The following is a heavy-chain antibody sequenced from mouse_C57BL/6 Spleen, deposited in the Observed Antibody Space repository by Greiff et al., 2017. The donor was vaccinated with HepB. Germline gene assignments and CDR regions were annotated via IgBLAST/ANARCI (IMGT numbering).Heavy chain of an antibody. Sequence: QVQLQQSGPELVKPGASVKISCKASGYAFSSSWMNWVKQRPGKGLEWIGRIYPGDGDTNYNGKFKGKATRTADKSSSTAYMQLSSLTSEDSAVYCCARSNYGSGAWFAYWGQGTLVTVSA. CDR3: ARSNYGSGAWFAY. J-gene: IGHJ3*01. CDR1: GYAFSSSW. CDR2: IYPGDGDT. V-gene: IGHV1-82*01. D-gene: IGHD1-1*01.